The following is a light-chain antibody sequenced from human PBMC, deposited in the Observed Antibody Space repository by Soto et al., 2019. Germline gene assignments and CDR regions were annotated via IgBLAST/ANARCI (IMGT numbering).Light chain of an antibody. V-gene: IGLV2-14*01. J-gene: IGLJ1*01. CDR1: SSDVGGYNY. CDR3: SSYRSSTTLEV. Sequence: QCVLTQPASVSGSPGQSITISCTWTSSDVGGYNYVSWYQQHPGKAPKLMIFEVSNRPSGVSNRFSGSKSGNTASLTISGLQAEDEADYYCSSYRSSTTLEVFRTGTKVTV. CDR2: EVS.